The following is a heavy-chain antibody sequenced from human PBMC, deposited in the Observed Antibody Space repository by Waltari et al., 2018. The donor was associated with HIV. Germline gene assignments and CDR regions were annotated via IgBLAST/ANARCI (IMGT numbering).Heavy chain of an antibody. CDR3: VRDYDSSGYYSANWFDP. CDR2: INNDGSNT. Sequence: EVQLVESGGGLVQPGGSLRLSCVASGFTFRSYWTHWVRQGPGRGLVWVSRINNDGSNTNYADSVKGRFTISRDNAKNTLYLQMNSLRAEDTAVYSCVRDYDSSGYYSANWFDPWGQGTLVTVSS. V-gene: IGHV3-74*01. D-gene: IGHD3-22*01. J-gene: IGHJ5*02. CDR1: GFTFRSYW.